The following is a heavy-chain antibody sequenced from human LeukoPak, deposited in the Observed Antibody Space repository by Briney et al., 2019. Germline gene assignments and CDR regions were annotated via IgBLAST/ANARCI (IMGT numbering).Heavy chain of an antibody. CDR1: GGSISSGGYD. CDR3: ARGQYQLLSYDY. Sequence: SQTLSLTCTVSGGSISSGGYDWSWIRQHPGKGLEWIGYIYYSGSTYYNPSLKSRVTISVDTSKNQFSLKLSSVTAADTAVYYCARGQYQLLSYDYWGQGTLVTVSS. CDR2: IYYSGST. V-gene: IGHV4-31*03. J-gene: IGHJ4*02. D-gene: IGHD2-2*01.